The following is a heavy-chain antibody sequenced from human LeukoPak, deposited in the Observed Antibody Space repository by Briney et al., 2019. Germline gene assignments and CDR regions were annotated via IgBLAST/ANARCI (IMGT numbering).Heavy chain of an antibody. D-gene: IGHD6-13*01. CDR2: ISSSSSII. CDR3: AREREVRYSSSWYYYYYMDV. V-gene: IGHV3-48*04. Sequence: PGGSLRLSCAVSGFTFSSYSMNWVRQAPGKGLEWVSYISSSSSIIYYADSVKGRFTISRDNAKNSLYLQMNSLRAEDTAVYYCAREREVRYSSSWYYYYYMDVWGKGTTVTVSS. CDR1: GFTFSSYS. J-gene: IGHJ6*03.